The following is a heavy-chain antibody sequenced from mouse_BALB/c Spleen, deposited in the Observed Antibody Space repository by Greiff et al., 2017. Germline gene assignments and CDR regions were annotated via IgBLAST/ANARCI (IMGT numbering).Heavy chain of an antibody. J-gene: IGHJ3*01. V-gene: IGHV1-15*01. CDR2: IDPETGGT. CDR1: GYTFTDYE. CDR3: TRGHYGSEGAY. D-gene: IGHD1-1*01. Sequence: LVESGAELVRPGASVTLSCKASGYTFTDYEMHWVKQTPVHGLEWIGAIDPETGGTAYNQKFKGKATLTADKSSSTAYMELRSLTSEDSAVYYCTRGHYGSEGAYWGQGTLVTVSA.